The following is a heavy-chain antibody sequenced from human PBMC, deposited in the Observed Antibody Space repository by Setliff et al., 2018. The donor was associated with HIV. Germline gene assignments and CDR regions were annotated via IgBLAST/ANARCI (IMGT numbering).Heavy chain of an antibody. D-gene: IGHD3-9*01. CDR2: INEDGKTT. CDR3: AKNDILTGCYKGVDY. Sequence: PGGSLRLSCAGSGFTLSSNWMHWVRQAPGEGLVWVSRINEDGKTTNYADSVKGRFTIFRDNAKNSLYLQMNSLRAEDTAVYYCAKNDILTGCYKGVDYWGQGTLVTAPQ. V-gene: IGHV3-74*01. CDR1: GFTLSSNW. J-gene: IGHJ4*02.